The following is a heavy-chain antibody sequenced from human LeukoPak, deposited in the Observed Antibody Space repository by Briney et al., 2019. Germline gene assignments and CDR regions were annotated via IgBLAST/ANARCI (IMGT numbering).Heavy chain of an antibody. CDR1: GYTFTSYA. Sequence: ASVKVSCKASGYTFTSYAMNRVRQAPGQGLEWMGWINTNTGNPTYAQGFTGRFVFSLDTSVSTAYLQISSLKAEDTAVYYCARATTVLLWFGEFPPYYYYGMDVWGQGTTVTVSS. CDR2: INTNTGNP. V-gene: IGHV7-4-1*02. D-gene: IGHD3-10*01. CDR3: ARATTVLLWFGEFPPYYYYGMDV. J-gene: IGHJ6*02.